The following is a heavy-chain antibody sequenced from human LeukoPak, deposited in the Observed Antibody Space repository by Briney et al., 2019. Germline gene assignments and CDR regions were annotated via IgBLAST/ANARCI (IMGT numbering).Heavy chain of an antibody. Sequence: GASVKVSCKASGYTFTSYGISWVRQAPGQGLEWMGWISAYNGNTNYAQKLQGRVTMTTDTSTSTAYMELRSLRSDDTAVYYCARDRRAAMGRGSPFDYWGQGTLVTVSS. CDR1: GYTFTSYG. V-gene: IGHV1-18*01. CDR3: ARDRRAAMGRGSPFDY. J-gene: IGHJ4*02. D-gene: IGHD5-18*01. CDR2: ISAYNGNT.